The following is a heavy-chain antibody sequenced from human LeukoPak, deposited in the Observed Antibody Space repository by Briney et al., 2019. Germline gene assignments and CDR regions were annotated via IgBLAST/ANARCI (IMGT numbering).Heavy chain of an antibody. CDR2: IYYSGST. CDR3: AREWEEISVDQ. J-gene: IGHJ4*02. D-gene: IGHD1-26*01. Sequence: SETLSLTCTVSGGSISSYYWSWIRQPPGKGLEWIGYIYYSGSTNYNPSLKSRVTISVDTSKNQFSLKLSSVTAADTAVYYCAREWEEISVDQWGQGTLVTVSS. CDR1: GGSISSYY. V-gene: IGHV4-59*12.